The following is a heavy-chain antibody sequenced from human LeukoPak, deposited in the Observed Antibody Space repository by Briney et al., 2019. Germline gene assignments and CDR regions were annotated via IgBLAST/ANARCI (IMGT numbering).Heavy chain of an antibody. J-gene: IGHJ4*02. CDR2: INWNGGST. CDR3: ARDYCGGDCYPFDY. Sequence: GGALRLSCAVSGFTFNDYGMSWVRQAPGKGLEWVSGINWNGGSTGYADSVKGRFTISRDNAKKSVYLKMNSLRDEDTALYYCARDYCGGDCYPFDYWGQGTLVTVSS. D-gene: IGHD2-21*02. CDR1: GFTFNDYG. V-gene: IGHV3-20*04.